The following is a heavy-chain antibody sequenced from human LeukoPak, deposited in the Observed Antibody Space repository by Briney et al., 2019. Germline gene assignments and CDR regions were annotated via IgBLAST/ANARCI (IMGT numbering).Heavy chain of an antibody. Sequence: SETLSLTCTVSGGSISSSYWSWIRQPPGKGLEWIGYIYYTGNTNYNPSLKSRVTISVDTSKNQFSLKLSSVTAADTAVYYCARLKGYSSGWYPSYYFDYWGQGTLVTVSS. J-gene: IGHJ4*02. V-gene: IGHV4-59*08. CDR2: IYYTGNT. CDR3: ARLKGYSSGWYPSYYFDY. D-gene: IGHD6-19*01. CDR1: GGSISSSY.